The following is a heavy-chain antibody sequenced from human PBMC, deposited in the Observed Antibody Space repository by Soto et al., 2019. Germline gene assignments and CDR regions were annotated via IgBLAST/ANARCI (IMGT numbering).Heavy chain of an antibody. CDR2: IFYSGST. CDR1: GGSINNGGYY. Sequence: PSETLSLTCTVSGGSINNGGYYWSWIRQHPGKGLEWIGYIFYSGSTYYNPSLKSRVTISVDKSKNQFSLKLSSVTAADTAVYYCARVLGNDAFDIWGQGTMVTVSS. D-gene: IGHD3-3*02. V-gene: IGHV4-31*03. CDR3: ARVLGNDAFDI. J-gene: IGHJ3*02.